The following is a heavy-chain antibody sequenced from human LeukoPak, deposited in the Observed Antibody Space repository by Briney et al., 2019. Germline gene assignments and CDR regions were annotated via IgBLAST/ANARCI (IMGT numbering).Heavy chain of an antibody. J-gene: IGHJ4*02. D-gene: IGHD5-12*01. CDR3: ERLGEWLRYFDY. CDR2: ISYDGSNK. V-gene: IGHV3-30*04. Sequence: QPGRSLRLSCAASGFTFSSYAMHWVRQAPGKGLEWVAVISYDGSNKYYADSVKGRFTISRDNSKNTLYLQMNSLRAEDTAVYYCERLGEWLRYFDYWGQGTLVTVPS. CDR1: GFTFSSYA.